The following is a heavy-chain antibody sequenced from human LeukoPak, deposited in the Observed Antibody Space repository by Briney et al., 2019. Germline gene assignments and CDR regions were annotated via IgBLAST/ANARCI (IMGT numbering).Heavy chain of an antibody. V-gene: IGHV4-59*01. Sequence: SETLSLTCSVSGGTIRSYYWSWIRQPPGKGLEWIGYISYSGSTKYNPSLESRVTISVDTSKNQFSLKLSSVTAADTAVYYCARDRYSSFDYWGQGTLVTVSS. J-gene: IGHJ4*02. CDR1: GGTIRSYY. CDR2: ISYSGST. D-gene: IGHD6-19*01. CDR3: ARDRYSSFDY.